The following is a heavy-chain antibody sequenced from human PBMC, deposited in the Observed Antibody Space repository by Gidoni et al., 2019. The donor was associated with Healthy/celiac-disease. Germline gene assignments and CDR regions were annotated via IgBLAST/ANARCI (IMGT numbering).Heavy chain of an antibody. D-gene: IGHD6-13*01. J-gene: IGHJ4*02. V-gene: IGHV3-30*18. Sequence: QVQLVESGGGVVQPGRSLRLSCAASGFTFSSYGMHWVRQAPGKGLEWVAVISYDGSNKYYADSVKGRFTISRDNSKNTLYLQMNSLRAEDTAVYYCAKDKRGSSGRYFDYWGQGTLVTVSS. CDR3: AKDKRGSSGRYFDY. CDR1: GFTFSSYG. CDR2: ISYDGSNK.